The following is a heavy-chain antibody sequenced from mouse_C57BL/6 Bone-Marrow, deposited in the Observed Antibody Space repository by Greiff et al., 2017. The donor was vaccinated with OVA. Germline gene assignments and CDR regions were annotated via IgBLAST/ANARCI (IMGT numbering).Heavy chain of an antibody. CDR2: ISSGGDYI. Sequence: EVQLVESGEGLVKPGGSLKLSCAASGFTFSSYAMSWVRQTPEKRLEWFAYISSGGDYISSADTVKGRFTISRDNARNTLYLQMSSMKAGDTAMYYCTRDYYYGSSPAGFAYWGQGTLVTVSA. CDR1: GFTFSSYA. V-gene: IGHV5-9-1*02. D-gene: IGHD1-1*01. CDR3: TRDYYYGSSPAGFAY. J-gene: IGHJ3*01.